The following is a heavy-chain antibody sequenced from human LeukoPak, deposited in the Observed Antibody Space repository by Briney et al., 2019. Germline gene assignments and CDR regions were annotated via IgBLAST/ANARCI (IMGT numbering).Heavy chain of an antibody. Sequence: AGGSLRLSCAASGFTFSNYAMSWVRQAPGKGQEWVSSMSGSGGSTYYADSVKGRFTISRDNSKNTLYLQMNNLRAEDTALYYCAKNQGQWLVPVDYWGQGTLVTVSS. V-gene: IGHV3-23*01. CDR3: AKNQGQWLVPVDY. J-gene: IGHJ4*02. CDR1: GFTFSNYA. D-gene: IGHD6-19*01. CDR2: MSGSGGST.